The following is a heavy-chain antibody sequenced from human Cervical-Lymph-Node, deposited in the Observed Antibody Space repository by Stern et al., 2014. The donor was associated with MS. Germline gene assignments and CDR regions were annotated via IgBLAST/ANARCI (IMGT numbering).Heavy chain of an antibody. CDR3: ARSFYDYESAALGPFDY. D-gene: IGHD3-22*01. V-gene: IGHV2-70*04. CDR2: LYWDDDK. Sequence: QVTLKESGPALVKPTQALTLTCTFSGFSLSTSGMRVSWIRQPPGQALEWLARLYWDDDKFYSTSLKTRLTIAKDTSKNQVVFTMTNMDPVDTATYYCARSFYDYESAALGPFDYWGQGTLVTVSS. J-gene: IGHJ4*02. CDR1: GFSLSTSGMR.